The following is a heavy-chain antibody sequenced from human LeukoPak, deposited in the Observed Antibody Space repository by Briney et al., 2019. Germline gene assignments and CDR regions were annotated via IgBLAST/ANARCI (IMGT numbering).Heavy chain of an antibody. V-gene: IGHV4-4*07. J-gene: IGHJ5*02. CDR2: IYTSGST. Sequence: SETLSLTCTVSGGSISSYYWSWIRQPAGKGLEWIGCIYTSGSTNYNPSLKSRVTISVDTSKNQFSLKLSSVTAADTAVYYCASVGTYCSITSCPHIWFDPWGQGTLVTVSS. CDR3: ASVGTYCSITSCPHIWFDP. D-gene: IGHD2-2*01. CDR1: GGSISSYY.